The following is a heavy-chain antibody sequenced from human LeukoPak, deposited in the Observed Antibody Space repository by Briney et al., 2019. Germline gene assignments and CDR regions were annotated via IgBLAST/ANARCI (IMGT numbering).Heavy chain of an antibody. V-gene: IGHV4-34*01. J-gene: IGHJ4*02. CDR1: GGAFSGYY. Sequence: SETLSLTCAVHGGAFSGYYWTWMRQPPGQGLEWIGEISHSGSTTYNPSLKSRITISVDTSKNQFSLKVNSVTAADTAIYYCARGPSERYYESIGYYYFDYWGQGTLVTVSS. CDR3: ARGPSERYYESIGYYYFDY. CDR2: ISHSGST. D-gene: IGHD3-22*01.